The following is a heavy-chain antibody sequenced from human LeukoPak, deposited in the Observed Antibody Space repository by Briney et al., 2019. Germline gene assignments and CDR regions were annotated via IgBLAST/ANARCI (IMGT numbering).Heavy chain of an antibody. V-gene: IGHV1-18*04. CDR2: ISAYNGNT. D-gene: IGHD5-18*01. J-gene: IGHJ4*02. Sequence: ASVTVSCKASGYTFTSYGISWVRQAPGQGLEWMGWISAYNGNTHYAQKLQGRVTMTTDTSTSTAYMELRSLRSDDTAVYYCARGRTGVDTAMADAFDYWGQGTLVTVSS. CDR1: GYTFTSYG. CDR3: ARGRTGVDTAMADAFDY.